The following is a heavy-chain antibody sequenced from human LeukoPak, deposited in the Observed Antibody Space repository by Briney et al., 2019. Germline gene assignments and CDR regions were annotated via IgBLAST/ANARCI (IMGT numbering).Heavy chain of an antibody. J-gene: IGHJ3*02. Sequence: GGSLRLSCAASGFTFSNYAMSWVRQAPGKGLEWVSSISGNGGSTFYSDSVKGRFTISRDNSENTLSMQMNSLRVEDTAVYYCAKDSNKKWFHAFDIWGQGTMVTVSS. D-gene: IGHD3-22*01. CDR3: AKDSNKKWFHAFDI. CDR2: ISGNGGST. CDR1: GFTFSNYA. V-gene: IGHV3-23*01.